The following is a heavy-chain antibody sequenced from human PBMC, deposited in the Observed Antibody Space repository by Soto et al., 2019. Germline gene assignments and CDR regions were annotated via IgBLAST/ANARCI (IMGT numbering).Heavy chain of an antibody. CDR1: EYTFTSYA. CDR2: INAGNGNT. J-gene: IGHJ4*02. CDR3: AKESYSRRTDFDC. V-gene: IGHV1-3*03. Sequence: ASVQVSCKASEYTFTSYAMHWVRKALGQSLEWMGWINAGNGNTKYSQKFQGRVTITRDTSASTAYMELNSLRVEDMAVYYCAKESYSRRTDFDCWGQGTLVTVSS. D-gene: IGHD1-26*01.